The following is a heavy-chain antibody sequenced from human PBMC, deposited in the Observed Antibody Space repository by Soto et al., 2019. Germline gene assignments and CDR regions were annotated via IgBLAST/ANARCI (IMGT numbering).Heavy chain of an antibody. Sequence: PGGSLRLSCAASGFPFGDFGMHWLRQAPGKGLEWVAVISHDGSDKFYADSVKARFTISRDNSKNTLYLQMSGLRAEDTAVYYCAKTYFEYSSSGVFDYWGQGTLVTVPS. V-gene: IGHV3-30*18. D-gene: IGHD6-6*01. CDR1: GFPFGDFG. CDR3: AKTYFEYSSSGVFDY. CDR2: ISHDGSDK. J-gene: IGHJ4*02.